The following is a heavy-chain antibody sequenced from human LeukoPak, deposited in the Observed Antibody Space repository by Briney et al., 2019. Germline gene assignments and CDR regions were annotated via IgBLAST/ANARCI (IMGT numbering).Heavy chain of an antibody. CDR3: ATAFYYGSGKYYYGMDV. CDR1: GYTLTELS. V-gene: IGHV1-24*01. D-gene: IGHD3-10*01. J-gene: IGHJ6*02. CDR2: FDPEDGET. Sequence: GASVKVSCKVSGYTLTELSMHWVRQAPGKGLEWMGGFDPEDGETIYAQKFQGRVTMTEDTSTDTAYMELSSLRSEDTAVYYCATAFYYGSGKYYYGMDVWGQGTTVTVS.